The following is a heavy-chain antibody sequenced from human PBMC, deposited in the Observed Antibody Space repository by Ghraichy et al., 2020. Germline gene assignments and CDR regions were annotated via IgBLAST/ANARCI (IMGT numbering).Heavy chain of an antibody. D-gene: IGHD1-26*01. V-gene: IGHV3-21*01. J-gene: IGHJ3*02. CDR3: AGGKWELQADAFDI. CDR1: GFMFSSYN. Sequence: GESLNISCAASGFMFSSYNMNWVRQAPGKGLEWVSSISDSRSYIYYADSLRGRFTISRDNAKNSLYLQMNSLRAEDTAVYYCAGGKWELQADAFDIWGLGTMVTVSS. CDR2: ISDSRSYI.